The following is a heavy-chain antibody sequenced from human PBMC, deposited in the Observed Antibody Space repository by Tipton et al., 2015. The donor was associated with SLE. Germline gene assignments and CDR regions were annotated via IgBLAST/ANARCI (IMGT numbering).Heavy chain of an antibody. CDR1: GGSISAYY. Sequence: TLSLTCAVYGGSISAYYWSWIRQPPGKGLEWIGEISHTGSTNFNPSLKSRVTISADTSKRQFSLKLSSVTAADTAVYYCATGSGRYLVDQWGQGTLVSVSS. J-gene: IGHJ4*02. V-gene: IGHV4-34*01. D-gene: IGHD6-13*01. CDR3: ATGSGRYLVDQ. CDR2: ISHTGST.